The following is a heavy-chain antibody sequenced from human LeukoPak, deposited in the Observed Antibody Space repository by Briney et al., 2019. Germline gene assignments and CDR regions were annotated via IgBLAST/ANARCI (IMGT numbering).Heavy chain of an antibody. Sequence: GGSLRLSCAASGFSFSSYSMNWVRQAPGKGLEWVSAISGSGGSTYYADSVKGRFTISRDNSKNTLYLQMNSLRAEDTAVYYCAKGDSSGSGGYYYYYMDVWGKGTTVTISS. V-gene: IGHV3-23*01. CDR3: AKGDSSGSGGYYYYYMDV. J-gene: IGHJ6*03. D-gene: IGHD3-22*01. CDR2: ISGSGGST. CDR1: GFSFSSYS.